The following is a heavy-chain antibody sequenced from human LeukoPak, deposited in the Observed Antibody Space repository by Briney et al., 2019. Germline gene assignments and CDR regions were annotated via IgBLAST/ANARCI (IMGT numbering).Heavy chain of an antibody. CDR3: ARGGSDIVVVPAALDGMDV. J-gene: IGHJ6*02. D-gene: IGHD2-2*01. V-gene: IGHV1-8*01. CDR1: GYTFTSYD. Sequence: ASVKVSCKASGYTFTSYDINWVRQATGQGLEWMGWMNPNSGNTGYAQKFQGRVTMTRNTSISTAYMELSSLRSEDTAVYYCARGGSDIVVVPAALDGMDVWGQGTTVTVSS. CDR2: MNPNSGNT.